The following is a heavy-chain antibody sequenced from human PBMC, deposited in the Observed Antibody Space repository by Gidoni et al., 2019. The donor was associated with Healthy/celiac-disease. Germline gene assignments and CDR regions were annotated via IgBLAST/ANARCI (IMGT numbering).Heavy chain of an antibody. CDR2: IKQDGSEK. V-gene: IGHV3-7*01. Sequence: EVQLVESGGGLVQPGGSLRLSCAASGFTFSSYWMSWVRQAPGKGLEWVANIKQDGSEKYSVDSVKGRFTISRDNAKNSLYLQMNSLRAEDTAVYYCARDRTGLYYYYMDVWGKGTTVTVSS. J-gene: IGHJ6*03. CDR1: GFTFSSYW. CDR3: ARDRTGLYYYYMDV.